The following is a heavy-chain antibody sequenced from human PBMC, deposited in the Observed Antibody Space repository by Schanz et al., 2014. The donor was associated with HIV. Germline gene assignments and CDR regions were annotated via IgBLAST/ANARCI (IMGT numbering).Heavy chain of an antibody. CDR3: ARDKSNLGMDS. CDR1: GFTFSRYW. Sequence: VQLVESGGGLAQPGGSLRLSCAASGFTFSRYWMTWVRQAPGKGLEWVANIKEDGSEKYHADSVKGRFTTSRDNAKNSLYLQMNTLRADDTAVYYCARDKSNLGMDSWGQGTLVTVSS. V-gene: IGHV3-7*03. CDR2: IKEDGSEK. J-gene: IGHJ5*01.